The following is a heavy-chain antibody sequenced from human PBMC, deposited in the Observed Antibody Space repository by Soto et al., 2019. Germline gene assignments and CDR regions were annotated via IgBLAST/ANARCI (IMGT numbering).Heavy chain of an antibody. Sequence: PGGSLRLSCAASGFTFSSYSMNWVRQAPGKGLEWVSYISSSSSTIYYADSVKGRFTISRDNAKNSLYLQMNSLRDEDTAVYYCARESGVVVITTANWSDPWGQGTLVTVSS. CDR3: ARESGVVVITTANWSDP. CDR1: GFTFSSYS. V-gene: IGHV3-48*02. D-gene: IGHD3-22*01. CDR2: ISSSSSTI. J-gene: IGHJ5*02.